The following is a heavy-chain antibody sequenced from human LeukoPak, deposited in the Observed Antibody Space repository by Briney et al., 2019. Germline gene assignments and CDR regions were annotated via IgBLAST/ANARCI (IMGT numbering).Heavy chain of an antibody. Sequence: PGGSLRLSCAASGFTFISYAMSWVRQAPGKGLEWVSAISGGGSTYYADSVRGRFTISRDNSKNTLNLQMNSLRAEDTAVYHCAKTPAYYYDSSGPAFDYWGQGTLVTVSS. J-gene: IGHJ4*02. V-gene: IGHV3-23*01. D-gene: IGHD3-22*01. CDR3: AKTPAYYYDSSGPAFDY. CDR1: GFTFISYA. CDR2: ISGGGST.